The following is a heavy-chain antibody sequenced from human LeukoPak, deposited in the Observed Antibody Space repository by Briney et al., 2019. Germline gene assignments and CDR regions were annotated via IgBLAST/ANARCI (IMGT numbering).Heavy chain of an antibody. CDR1: GYTFTGFY. CDR3: ARLQMYYYDSSGRSGWFDP. V-gene: IGHV1-2*02. Sequence: ASVKVSCKASGYTFTGFYMHWVRQASGQGLEWMGWINPNSGGTNYAQKFQGRVTMTRDPSISTAYMELSRLRSDDTAVYYCARLQMYYYDSSGRSGWFDPWGQGTLVTVSS. D-gene: IGHD3-22*01. J-gene: IGHJ5*02. CDR2: INPNSGGT.